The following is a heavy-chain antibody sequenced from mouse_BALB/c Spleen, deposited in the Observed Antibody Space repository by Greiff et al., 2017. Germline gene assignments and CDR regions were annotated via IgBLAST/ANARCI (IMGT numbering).Heavy chain of an antibody. Sequence: EVQLQQSGPELVKPGASVKISCKASGYTFTDYNMHWVKQSHGKSLEWIGYIYPYNGGTGYNQKFKSKATLTVDNSSSTAYMELRSLTSEDSAVYYCAIYGNYDYFDYWGQGTTLTVSS. D-gene: IGHD2-1*01. CDR2: IYPYNGGT. CDR3: AIYGNYDYFDY. V-gene: IGHV1S29*02. J-gene: IGHJ2*01. CDR1: GYTFTDYN.